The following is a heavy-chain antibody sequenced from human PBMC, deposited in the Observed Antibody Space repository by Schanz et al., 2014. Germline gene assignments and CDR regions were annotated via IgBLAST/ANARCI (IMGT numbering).Heavy chain of an antibody. CDR3: ATWRGDDSGGHGQFDY. D-gene: IGHD3-22*01. CDR2: ISTSGST. V-gene: IGHV4-4*07. J-gene: IGHJ4*02. Sequence: QVQLQETGPGLVKPSETLSLTCTVSGGSMSSYYWNWIRQPAGKGLEWIGRISTSGSTNYNPSLRSRVSMSIGTSKTHFPLRLSSLTAADTAVYYCATWRGDDSGGHGQFDYWGQGALVTVSS. CDR1: GGSMSSYY.